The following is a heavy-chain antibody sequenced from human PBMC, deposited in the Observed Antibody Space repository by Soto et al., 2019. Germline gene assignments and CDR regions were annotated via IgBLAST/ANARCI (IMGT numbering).Heavy chain of an antibody. CDR2: IYYSGST. J-gene: IGHJ6*03. CDR3: ARGYRYCSGGSCYSGYYYYYLDV. CDR1: GGSISSYY. Sequence: SETLSLTCTVSGGSISSYYWSWIRQPPGKGLEWIGYIYYSGSTNYNPSLKSRVTISVDTSKNQFSLKLSSVTAADTAVYYCARGYRYCSGGSCYSGYYYYYLDVWGKGTTVTVSS. V-gene: IGHV4-59*01. D-gene: IGHD2-15*01.